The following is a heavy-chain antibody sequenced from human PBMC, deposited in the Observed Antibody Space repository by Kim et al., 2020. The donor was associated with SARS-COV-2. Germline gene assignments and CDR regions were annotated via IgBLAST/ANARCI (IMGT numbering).Heavy chain of an antibody. D-gene: IGHD2-2*01. Sequence: SETLSLTCAVSGGSISSSNWWSWVRQPPGKGLEWIGEIYHSGSTNYNPSLKSRVTISVDKSKNQFSLKLSSVTAADTAVYYCARTSYCSSTSCYLYYYYGMDVWGQGTTVTVSS. CDR3: ARTSYCSSTSCYLYYYYGMDV. CDR1: GGSISSSNW. J-gene: IGHJ6*02. CDR2: IYHSGST. V-gene: IGHV4-4*02.